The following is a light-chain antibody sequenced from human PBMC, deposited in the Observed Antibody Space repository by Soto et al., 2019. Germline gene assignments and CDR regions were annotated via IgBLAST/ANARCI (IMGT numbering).Light chain of an antibody. CDR3: SSYTGTSTQV. CDR2: DVT. J-gene: IGLJ1*01. CDR1: SSDVGHYDY. Sequence: QSALTQPASVXXSPGQSITISCTGSSSDVGHYDYVSWFQQHPGRAPTLLIYDVTYRPSGVSNRFSGAKSGSTASLTISGLRTEDEANYYCSSYTGTSTQVFGTGTKLTVL. V-gene: IGLV2-14*03.